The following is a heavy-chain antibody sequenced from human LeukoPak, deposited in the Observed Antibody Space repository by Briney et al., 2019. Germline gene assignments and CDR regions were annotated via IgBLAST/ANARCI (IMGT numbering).Heavy chain of an antibody. J-gene: IGHJ6*02. V-gene: IGHV3-11*06. CDR1: GFTFSDYY. CDR2: ISSSSSYT. Sequence: PGGSLRLSCAASGFTFSDYYMSWIRQAPGKGLEWVSYISSSSSYTNYADSVKGRFTISRDNAKNSLYLQMYSLRAEDTAVYYCARSSSITYYGMDVWGRGTTVTVSS. CDR3: ARSSSITYYGMDV. D-gene: IGHD2-2*01.